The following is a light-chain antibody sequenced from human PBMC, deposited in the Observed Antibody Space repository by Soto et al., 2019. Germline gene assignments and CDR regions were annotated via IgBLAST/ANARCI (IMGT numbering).Light chain of an antibody. J-gene: IGLJ2*01. CDR3: GLYTSSSTVV. CDR1: SSDIDDYNY. V-gene: IGLV2-14*01. CDR2: DVS. Sequence: QAASVSGSPGQSITISCTGTSSDIDDYNYVSWYQQHPGKAPKLMVYDVSYRPSGVSNRFSGSKSGSTASLTISGLQAEDEADYYCGLYTSSSTVVFGGGTKLTVL.